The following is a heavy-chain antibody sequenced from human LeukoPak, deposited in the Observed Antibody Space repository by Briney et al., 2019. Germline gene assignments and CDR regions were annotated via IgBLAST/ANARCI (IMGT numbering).Heavy chain of an antibody. Sequence: ASVKVSCKASGYTFTRYFIHWVRQAPGRGLEWMGIIYPSGGSTGYAQKFQGRVTMTRDTSTSTVYMELSSLRSEDTAVYYCAREGGGGIDIEPSFDYWGQGTLVTVSS. V-gene: IGHV1-46*01. CDR1: GYTFTRYF. CDR3: AREGGGGIDIEPSFDY. CDR2: IYPSGGST. D-gene: IGHD2-15*01. J-gene: IGHJ4*02.